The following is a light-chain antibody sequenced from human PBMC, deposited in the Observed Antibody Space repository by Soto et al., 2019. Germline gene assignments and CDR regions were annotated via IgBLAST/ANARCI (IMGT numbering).Light chain of an antibody. Sequence: EVVLRQSPATLSLSPGGSVSLSCRASQSVRKYLGWYPQKPGQANRLLIYDASNRATGIPDRFSGRGSGTDFTLPISGLEPEEFAVYDCKKYGTSLFTVGGGNKVAIK. CDR3: KKYGTSLFT. CDR1: QSVRKY. J-gene: IGKJ4*01. CDR2: DAS. V-gene: IGKV3-11*01.